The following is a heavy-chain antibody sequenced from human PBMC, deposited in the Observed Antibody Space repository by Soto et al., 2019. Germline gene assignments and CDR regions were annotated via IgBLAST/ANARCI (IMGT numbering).Heavy chain of an antibody. Sequence: GASVKVCCKASGYTFTSYDINWVRQATGQGLEWMGWMNPNSGNTSYAQKFQGRVTMTRDTSTSTVYMELSSLRSEDTAVYYCARERELNYFDYWGQGTLVTVSS. D-gene: IGHD1-26*01. J-gene: IGHJ4*02. V-gene: IGHV1-8*01. CDR1: GYTFTSYD. CDR3: ARERELNYFDY. CDR2: MNPNSGNT.